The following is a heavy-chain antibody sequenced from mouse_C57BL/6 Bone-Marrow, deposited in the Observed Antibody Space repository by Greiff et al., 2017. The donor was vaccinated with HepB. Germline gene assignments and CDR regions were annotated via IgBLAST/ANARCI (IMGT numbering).Heavy chain of an antibody. V-gene: IGHV1-64*01. CDR1: GYTFTSYW. Sequence: QVQLKQPGAELVKPGASVKLSCKASGYTFTSYWMHWVKQRPGQGLEWIGMIHPNSGSTNYNEKFKSKATLTVDKSSSTAYMQLSSLTSEDSAVYYWASYGYRFAYWGQGTLVTVSA. J-gene: IGHJ3*01. D-gene: IGHD2-2*01. CDR3: ASYGYRFAY. CDR2: IHPNSGST.